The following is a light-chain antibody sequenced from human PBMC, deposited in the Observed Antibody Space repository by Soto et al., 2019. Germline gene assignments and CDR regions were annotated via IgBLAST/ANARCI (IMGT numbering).Light chain of an antibody. CDR2: AAS. J-gene: IGKJ5*01. V-gene: IGKV1-39*01. Sequence: DIQMTQSPSSLSASVGDRVTITCRANQSITGYLNWYQQKRGKAPKLLIYAASTLQSGVPSRFSGSGSGTDFTLTISSLQPEDFATYYCQQSYSTPPITFGQGTRLEIK. CDR1: QSITGY. CDR3: QQSYSTPPIT.